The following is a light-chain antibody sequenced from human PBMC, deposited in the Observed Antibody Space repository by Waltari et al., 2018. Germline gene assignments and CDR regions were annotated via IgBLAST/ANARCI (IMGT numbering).Light chain of an antibody. V-gene: IGLV1-51*01. CDR3: ETWDSSLSAL. CDR1: SSNIGNNY. CDR2: DNN. J-gene: IGLJ3*02. Sequence: QSVFTQPPSVSAPPGQKVTISCSGSSSNIGNNYVSWYQQLPGTAPKLLIYDNNKRPSGIPDRFTGSKSGTSATLGITGLQTGDEADYYCETWDSSLSALFGGGTKLTVL.